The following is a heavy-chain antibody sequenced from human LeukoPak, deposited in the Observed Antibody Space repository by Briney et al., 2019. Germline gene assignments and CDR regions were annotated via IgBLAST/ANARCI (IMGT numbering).Heavy chain of an antibody. J-gene: IGHJ4*02. V-gene: IGHV4-59*01. CDR3: ARSILTVAGPFDY. Sequence: SETLSLTCTVSGGSISSYYWSWIRQPPGRGLEWIRYIYYSGSTNYNPSLKSRVTMSVDTSKNQFSLKLSSVTAADTAVYFCARSILTVAGPFDYWGQGTLVTVSS. CDR2: IYYSGST. D-gene: IGHD6-19*01. CDR1: GGSISSYY.